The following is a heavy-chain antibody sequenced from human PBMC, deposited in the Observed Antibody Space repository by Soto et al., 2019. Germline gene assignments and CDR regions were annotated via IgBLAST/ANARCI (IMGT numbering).Heavy chain of an antibody. D-gene: IGHD2-15*01. J-gene: IGHJ5*01. CDR3: ARGRYCLTGRCFPNWFDS. CDR1: GDSISTVDYF. Sequence: QVHLLESGPGLVKPSQTLSLTCSVSGDSISTVDYFWAWIRQPPGQALEYIGYIYKSTTTYYNPSYASRVAISLDTSKSQFSLNVTSATAADTAVYFCARGRYCLTGRCFPNWFDSWGQGTLVTVSS. CDR2: IYKSTTT. V-gene: IGHV4-30-4*01.